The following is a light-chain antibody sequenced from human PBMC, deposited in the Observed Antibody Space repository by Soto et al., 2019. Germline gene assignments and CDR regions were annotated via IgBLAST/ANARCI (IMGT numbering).Light chain of an antibody. J-gene: IGKJ4*01. CDR2: DAS. Sequence: DIQMTQSPSTLSASVGDRVVITCRASQSITTWLAWYQQKPGKAPKLLIYDASNLETGVPSRFSGSGSGTDFTFTISSLQPEDIATYYCQQYDNLPALTFGGGTKVDIK. CDR1: QSITTW. V-gene: IGKV1-33*01. CDR3: QQYDNLPALT.